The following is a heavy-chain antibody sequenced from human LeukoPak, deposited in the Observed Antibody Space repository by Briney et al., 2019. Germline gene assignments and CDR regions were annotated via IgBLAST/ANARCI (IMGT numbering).Heavy chain of an antibody. Sequence: ASVKVSCKASGYTFTGHYMHWVRQAPGQGLEWMGWINPNSGGTNYAQKFQGRVTMTRDTSISTAYMELSRLRSDDTAVYYCARGGVVAAHSNDYWGQGTLVTVSS. CDR2: INPNSGGT. J-gene: IGHJ4*02. V-gene: IGHV1-2*02. CDR3: ARGGVVAAHSNDY. D-gene: IGHD2-15*01. CDR1: GYTFTGHY.